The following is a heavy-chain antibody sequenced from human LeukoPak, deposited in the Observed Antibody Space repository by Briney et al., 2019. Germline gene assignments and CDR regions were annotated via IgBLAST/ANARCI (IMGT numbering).Heavy chain of an antibody. V-gene: IGHV1-18*01. Sequence: ASVKVSCKASGYTITNFGISWVRQAPGEGLEWMGWISAKNGNTNYAQKVQGRVTMTTDTSTSTAYMELRSLRSDDTAVYYCARLDGTYHRAYYYFYYMDVWGEGTTVTVSS. CDR2: ISAKNGNT. CDR1: GYTITNFG. D-gene: IGHD3/OR15-3a*01. J-gene: IGHJ6*03. CDR3: ARLDGTYHRAYYYFYYMDV.